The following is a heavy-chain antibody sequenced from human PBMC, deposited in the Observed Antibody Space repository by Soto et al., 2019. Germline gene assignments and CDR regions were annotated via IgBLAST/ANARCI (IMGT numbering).Heavy chain of an antibody. CDR1: GYTFTGHY. J-gene: IGHJ6*02. CDR2: LKSDNGGT. V-gene: IGHV1-2*02. Sequence: QVQLVQSGAEVKPPGASVKVSCKASGYTFTGHYMHWVRQVSGKRLEHLGWLKSDNGGTYYAPKFQCRVTITRDTSPSTAYMELNGLQSDDTAVYFCARDLCPLGSGTACPLYGLDIWGQGTTVVVS. D-gene: IGHD3-10*01. CDR3: ARDLCPLGSGTACPLYGLDI.